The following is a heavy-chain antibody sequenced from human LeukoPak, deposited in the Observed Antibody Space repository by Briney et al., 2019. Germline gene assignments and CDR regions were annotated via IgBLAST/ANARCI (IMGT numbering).Heavy chain of an antibody. V-gene: IGHV3-23*01. J-gene: IGHJ3*02. CDR3: AKGQGGPRHIIVFDI. Sequence: PGGSLRLSCAASGFTFSSYAMSWVRQAPGKGLEWVSAISGSGGSTYYADSVKGGFTISRDNSKDTLCLQMNSLRAEDTAVYYCAKGQGGPRHIIVFDIWGQGTMVTVSS. CDR1: GFTFSSYA. CDR2: ISGSGGST. D-gene: IGHD1-26*01.